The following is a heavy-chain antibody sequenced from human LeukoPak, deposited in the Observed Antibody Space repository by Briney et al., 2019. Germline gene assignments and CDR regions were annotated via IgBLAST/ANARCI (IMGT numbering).Heavy chain of an antibody. V-gene: IGHV1-46*01. Sequence: ASVKVSCKASRYTFTSYYMHWVRQAPGQGLEWVGIINPSGGSTSYAQKFQGRVTRTRDTTTSTVYMELSSLRSEDTAVYYCATGGGIAAAGRPYYYYYMDVWGKGTTVTVSS. CDR2: INPSGGST. CDR1: RYTFTSYY. D-gene: IGHD6-13*01. CDR3: ATGGGIAAAGRPYYYYYMDV. J-gene: IGHJ6*03.